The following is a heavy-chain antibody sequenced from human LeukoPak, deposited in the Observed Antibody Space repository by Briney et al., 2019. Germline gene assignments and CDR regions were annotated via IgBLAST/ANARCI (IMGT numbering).Heavy chain of an antibody. J-gene: IGHJ6*03. V-gene: IGHV3-21*01. CDR3: ARDLYDFWSGYYYYYYYMDV. Sequence: PGGSLRLSCAASGFTFSSYNMNWVRQAPGKGLEWVSSISSSSSYIYYADSVKGRFTISRDNAKNSLYLQMNSLRAEDTAVYYCARDLYDFWSGYYYYYYYMDVWGKGTTVTVSS. CDR1: GFTFSSYN. D-gene: IGHD3-3*01. CDR2: ISSSSSYI.